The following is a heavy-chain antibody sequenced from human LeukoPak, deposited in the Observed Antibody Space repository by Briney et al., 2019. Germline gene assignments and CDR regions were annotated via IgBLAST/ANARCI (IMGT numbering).Heavy chain of an antibody. CDR2: IWYDGSNK. J-gene: IGHJ4*02. D-gene: IGHD3-10*01. CDR3: AREYYYGSGSYYRFGY. CDR1: GFTFSSYA. V-gene: IGHV3-33*08. Sequence: GGSLGLSCAASGFTFSSYAMTWVRQAPGKGLEWVAVIWYDGSNKYYADSVKGRFTISRDNSKNTLYLQMNSLRAEDTAVYYCAREYYYGSGSYYRFGYWGQGTLVTVSS.